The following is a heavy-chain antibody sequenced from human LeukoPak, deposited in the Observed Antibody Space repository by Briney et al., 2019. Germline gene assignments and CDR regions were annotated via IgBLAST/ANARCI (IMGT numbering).Heavy chain of an antibody. CDR3: AQGFSSGWYPY. D-gene: IGHD6-19*01. CDR1: GFSVRSFG. V-gene: IGHV3-23*01. CDR2: ISLNGETT. J-gene: IGHJ4*02. Sequence: GGSLRLSCAVSGFSVRSFGMSWVRQAPGTGLEWISAISLNGETTWYADSVKGRFIISRDNSKNTLYLQLTSLRAEDTAVYYCAQGFSSGWYPYWGQGSLVSVSS.